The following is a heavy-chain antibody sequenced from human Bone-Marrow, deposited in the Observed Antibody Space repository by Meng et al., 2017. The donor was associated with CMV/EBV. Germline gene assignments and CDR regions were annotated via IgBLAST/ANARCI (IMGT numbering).Heavy chain of an antibody. Sequence: MHRIQPAAGQGLEWMGWINPNSGSTDDAQKFKGRVTMTRNTTSSTAYKKLSRLKSDDTAVYYCARDHDGEPTNCSSTSCNTVSWFDPWGQGTLVTVSS. CDR3: ARDHDGEPTNCSSTSCNTVSWFDP. D-gene: IGHD2-2*02. CDR2: INPNSGST. V-gene: IGHV1-2*02. J-gene: IGHJ5*02.